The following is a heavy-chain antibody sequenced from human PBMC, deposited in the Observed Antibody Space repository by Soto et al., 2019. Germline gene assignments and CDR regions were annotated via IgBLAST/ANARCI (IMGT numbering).Heavy chain of an antibody. D-gene: IGHD6-19*01. J-gene: IGHJ6*02. V-gene: IGHV4-59*01. Sequence: QVQLQESGPGLVKPSETLSLTCSVSGGSIRTYYWSWIRQPPGKGLEWIGYTYYSGITNYNPSMKSPDNISIDTSQRQISLSLRSVTAADTSVYFCARELALAGTTDGVGVWCQGTTVTVYS. CDR2: TYYSGIT. CDR1: GGSIRTYY. CDR3: ARELALAGTTDGVGV.